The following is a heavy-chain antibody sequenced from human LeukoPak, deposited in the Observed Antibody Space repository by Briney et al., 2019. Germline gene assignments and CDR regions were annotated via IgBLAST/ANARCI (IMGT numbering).Heavy chain of an antibody. CDR3: ARLGLDCGGDCYSDY. V-gene: IGHV4-4*02. D-gene: IGHD2-21*02. CDR1: GGSISSSNW. J-gene: IGHJ4*02. Sequence: SETLSLTCAVSGGSISSSNWWSWARQPPGKGLEWIGEIYHSGSTNYNPSLKSRVTISVDKSENQFSLKLSSVTAADTAVYYCARLGLDCGGDCYSDYWGQGTLVIVSS. CDR2: IYHSGST.